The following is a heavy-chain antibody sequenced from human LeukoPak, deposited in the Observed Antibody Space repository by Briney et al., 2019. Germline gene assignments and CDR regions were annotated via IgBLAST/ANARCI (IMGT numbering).Heavy chain of an antibody. V-gene: IGHV3-30-3*01. J-gene: IGHJ4*01. Sequence: QPGGSLRLSCAASGFTFSSYAMHWVRQAPGKGLEWVAVISYDGSNKYYADSVKGRFTISRDNSKNTLYLQMNSLRAEDTAVYYCARGLGIAAAATEKLDYWXXXXXXTVSX. CDR2: ISYDGSNK. CDR3: ARGLGIAAAATEKLDY. CDR1: GFTFSSYA. D-gene: IGHD6-13*01.